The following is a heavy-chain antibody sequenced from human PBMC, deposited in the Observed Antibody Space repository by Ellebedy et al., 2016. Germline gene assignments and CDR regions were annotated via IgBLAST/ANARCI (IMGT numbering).Heavy chain of an antibody. D-gene: IGHD3-16*01. CDR3: ARGVGGTSLNWFDP. J-gene: IGHJ5*02. Sequence: GESLKISCAASGFTLSDYSMTWVSKAPGKGLEWVSSITSSSSYIFYADSVKGRFTISRDNAKNSVYLQMNSLRGEDTALYYCARGVGGTSLNWFDPWGQGTLVTVSS. CDR2: ITSSSSYI. V-gene: IGHV3-21*01. CDR1: GFTLSDYS.